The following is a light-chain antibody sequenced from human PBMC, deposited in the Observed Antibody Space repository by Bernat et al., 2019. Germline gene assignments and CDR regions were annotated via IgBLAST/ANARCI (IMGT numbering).Light chain of an antibody. V-gene: IGLV2-14*03. CDR2: DVT. CDR3: VSYTTSSTFV. CDR1: SSDVGAYNY. J-gene: IGLJ1*01. Sequence: QSALTQPASVSGSPGQSITISCTGTSSDVGAYNYVSWFQQHPDNAPKLMLYDVTNRPSGVSYRFSGSTSGNTASLTISGLQAEDEADYYCVSYTTSSTFVFGTGTKVTVL.